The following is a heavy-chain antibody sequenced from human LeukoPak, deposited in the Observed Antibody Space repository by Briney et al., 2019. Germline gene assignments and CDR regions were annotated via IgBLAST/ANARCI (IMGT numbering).Heavy chain of an antibody. D-gene: IGHD2-15*01. Sequence: SVKVSCKASGGTFSSYAISWVRQAPGQGLEWMGGIIPIFGTANYAQKFQGRVTITTDESTSTAYMELRSLRSDDTAVYYCARGPGYCSGGSCYPGGRWFDPWGQGTLVTVSS. V-gene: IGHV1-69*05. J-gene: IGHJ5*02. CDR2: IIPIFGTA. CDR1: GGTFSSYA. CDR3: ARGPGYCSGGSCYPGGRWFDP.